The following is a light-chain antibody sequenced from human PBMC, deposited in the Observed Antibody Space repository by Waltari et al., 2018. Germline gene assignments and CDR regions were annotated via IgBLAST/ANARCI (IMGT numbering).Light chain of an antibody. Sequence: EIVLTQSPGTLSLSPGERATLSCRASQSVGKYLAWYQQKPGQAPRLLIYDASTRATGIPDRFSGSRSGTDFSLTISRLEPEDFAVYYCQKYVSLPATFGQGTNVEIK. V-gene: IGKV3-20*01. CDR3: QKYVSLPAT. CDR1: QSVGKY. CDR2: DAS. J-gene: IGKJ1*01.